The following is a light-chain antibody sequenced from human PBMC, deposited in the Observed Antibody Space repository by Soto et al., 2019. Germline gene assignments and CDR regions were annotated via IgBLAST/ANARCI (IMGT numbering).Light chain of an antibody. CDR3: SSYAGSNNEV. CDR1: SSDVGGYNY. Sequence: QSALTQPPSASGSPGQSLTISCTGTSSDVGGYNYVSWYQQHPGKAPKLMIYEVSKRPSGVPDRFSGSKSANTASLTVSGLQAEDEADYFCSSYAGSNNEVFGGGTKVTVL. V-gene: IGLV2-8*01. CDR2: EVS. J-gene: IGLJ2*01.